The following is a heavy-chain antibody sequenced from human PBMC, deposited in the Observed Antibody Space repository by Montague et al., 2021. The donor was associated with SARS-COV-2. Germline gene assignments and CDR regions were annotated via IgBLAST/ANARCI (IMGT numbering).Heavy chain of an antibody. D-gene: IGHD6-19*01. CDR1: GGSISSGSYY. V-gene: IGHV4-61*02. J-gene: IGHJ4*02. Sequence: TLSLTCTVSGGSISSGSYYWSWIRQPAGKGLEWIGRISISGSTNCNPSLKSRVTISVDTSKNQSSLKLSSVTAADTAVYYCARDIAVAGLSDYWGQGTLVTVSS. CDR3: ARDIAVAGLSDY. CDR2: ISISGST.